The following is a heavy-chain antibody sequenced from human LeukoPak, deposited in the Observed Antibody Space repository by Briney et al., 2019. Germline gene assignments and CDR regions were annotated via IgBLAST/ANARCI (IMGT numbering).Heavy chain of an antibody. CDR1: GFTFSSYS. V-gene: IGHV3-48*04. D-gene: IGHD1-1*01. J-gene: IGHJ3*02. CDR2: ISSSSSTI. CDR3: ARDGGGWNDYWDAFDI. Sequence: PGGSLRLSCAASGFTFSSYSMNWVRQAPGKGLEWVSYISSSSSTIYYADSVKGRFTISRDNAKNSLYLQMNSLRAEDTAVYYCARDGGGWNDYWDAFDIWGQGTMVTVSS.